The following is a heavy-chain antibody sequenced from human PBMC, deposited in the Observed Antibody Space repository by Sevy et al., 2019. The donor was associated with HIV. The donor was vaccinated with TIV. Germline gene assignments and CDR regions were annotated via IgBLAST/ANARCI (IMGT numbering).Heavy chain of an antibody. CDR2: ISDYNGNT. CDR3: ARDYAQLVHSRSAFDI. J-gene: IGHJ3*02. Sequence: ASVKVSCKASGYTFTSYCISGVRQAPGRGREWMGWISDYNGNTNYAQKLQGRVTMTTDTSTSTAYMELRSLRSDDTAVYYCARDYAQLVHSRSAFDIWGQGTMVTVSS. D-gene: IGHD6-13*01. V-gene: IGHV1-18*04. CDR1: GYTFTSYC.